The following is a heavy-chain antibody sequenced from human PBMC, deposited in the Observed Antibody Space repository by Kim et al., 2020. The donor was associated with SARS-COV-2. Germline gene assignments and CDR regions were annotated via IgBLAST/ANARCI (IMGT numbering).Heavy chain of an antibody. J-gene: IGHJ4*02. Sequence: ASGKVSCKVSGYTLTELSMHWVRQAPGKGLEWMGGFDPEDGETIYAQKFQGRVTMTEDTSTDTAYMELSSLRSEDTAVYYCATLDSSGYYKEYYFDYWGQGTLVTVSS. CDR1: GYTLTELS. CDR2: FDPEDGET. V-gene: IGHV1-24*01. CDR3: ATLDSSGYYKEYYFDY. D-gene: IGHD3-22*01.